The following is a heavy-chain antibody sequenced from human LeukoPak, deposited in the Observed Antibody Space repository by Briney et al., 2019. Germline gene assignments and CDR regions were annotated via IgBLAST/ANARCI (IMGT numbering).Heavy chain of an antibody. Sequence: PGGSLRLSCAASGFTFSSYAMHWVRQAPGKGLEWVAVISYDGSNKYYADSVKGRFTISRDNSKNTLYLQMNSLRAEDTAVYYCAKGSYSYCGGDCYLREWFDPWGQGTLVTVSS. V-gene: IGHV3-30*04. CDR2: ISYDGSNK. J-gene: IGHJ5*02. CDR1: GFTFSSYA. D-gene: IGHD2-21*02. CDR3: AKGSYSYCGGDCYLREWFDP.